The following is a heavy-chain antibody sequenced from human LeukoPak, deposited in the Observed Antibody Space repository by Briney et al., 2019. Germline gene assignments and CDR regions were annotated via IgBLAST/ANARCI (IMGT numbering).Heavy chain of an antibody. CDR2: VYYSGTT. D-gene: IGHD6-19*01. Sequence: SETLSLTCTVSGGSISSYYWGWIRQPPGKALEWIGSVYYSGTTSYNPSLKSRVTISEDMSKNHFSLRLRSVTAADTAMYYCARGTLYRGWSYYLDFWGQGSQVTVSS. CDR1: GGSISSYY. J-gene: IGHJ4*02. CDR3: ARGTLYRGWSYYLDF. V-gene: IGHV4-39*07.